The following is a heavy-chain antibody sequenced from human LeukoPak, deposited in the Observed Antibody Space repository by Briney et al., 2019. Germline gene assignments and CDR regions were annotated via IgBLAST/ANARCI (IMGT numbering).Heavy chain of an antibody. CDR3: ARVADSSGTNFDY. D-gene: IGHD3-22*01. J-gene: IGHJ4*02. Sequence: SETLSLTCTVSGGSISSYYWSWIGQPPGKGLEWIGYIYYSGSTNYNPSLKSRVTISVDTSKNQFSLKLSSVTAADTAVYYCARVADSSGTNFDYWGQGTLVTVSS. CDR1: GGSISSYY. CDR2: IYYSGST. V-gene: IGHV4-59*01.